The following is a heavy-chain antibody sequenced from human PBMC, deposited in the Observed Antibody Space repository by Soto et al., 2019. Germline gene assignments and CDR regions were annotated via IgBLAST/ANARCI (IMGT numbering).Heavy chain of an antibody. D-gene: IGHD1-7*01. J-gene: IGHJ1*01. CDR2: IYYSGAT. Sequence: SETLSLTCTVSGGSIRSTTYYWGWIRQPPGKGLEWIGTIYYSGATYYNPSLKGRVNISVDMSKNQFSLKLSSVTAADTSVYYCATHNWDLDPWGQGTLVTVSS. CDR3: ATHNWDLDP. CDR1: GGSIRSTTYY. V-gene: IGHV4-39*01.